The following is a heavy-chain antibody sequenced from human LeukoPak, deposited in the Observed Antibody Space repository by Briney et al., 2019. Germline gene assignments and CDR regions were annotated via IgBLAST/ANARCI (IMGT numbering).Heavy chain of an antibody. CDR1: GFTLSSYA. CDR3: ARDGLLFDWSYKFDY. J-gene: IGHJ4*02. CDR2: ISYDGSNK. V-gene: IGHV3-30*04. D-gene: IGHD3-9*01. Sequence: GGSLRLSCAASGFTLSSYAMHWVRQAPGKGLEWVAVISYDGSNKYYADSVKGRFTISRDNSKNTLYLQMNSLRAEDTAVYYCARDGLLFDWSYKFDYWGQGTLVTVSS.